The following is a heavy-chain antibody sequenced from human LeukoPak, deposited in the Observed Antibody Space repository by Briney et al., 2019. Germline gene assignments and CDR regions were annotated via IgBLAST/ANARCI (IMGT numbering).Heavy chain of an antibody. D-gene: IGHD2-2*01. CDR1: GFILSSYA. J-gene: IGHJ6*02. V-gene: IGHV3-30-3*01. CDR2: ISYDGSNK. CDR3: ARDCQYCSSTSCPCGMDV. Sequence: GRSLRLSCAASGFILSSYAMHWVRQAPGKGLEWVAVISYDGSNKYYADSVKGRFTISRDNSKNTLYLQMNSLRAEDTAVYYCARDCQYCSSTSCPCGMDVWGQGTTVTVSS.